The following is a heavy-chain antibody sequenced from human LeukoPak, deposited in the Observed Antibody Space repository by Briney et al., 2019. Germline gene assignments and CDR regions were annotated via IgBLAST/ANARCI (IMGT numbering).Heavy chain of an antibody. Sequence: GGSLRLSCAVSGFTLSNYGTHWVRQAPGRGLEWVAVIWYDGTNKYYADSVRGRFTISRDSSKNTLYLQMNSLRAEDTAVYYCAKSGRNWAYLEYWGQGTLVTVSS. D-gene: IGHD7-27*01. V-gene: IGHV3-33*06. CDR2: IWYDGTNK. CDR3: AKSGRNWAYLEY. CDR1: GFTLSNYG. J-gene: IGHJ4*02.